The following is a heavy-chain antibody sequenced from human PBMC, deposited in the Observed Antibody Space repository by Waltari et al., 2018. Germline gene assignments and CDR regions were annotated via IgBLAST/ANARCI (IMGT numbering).Heavy chain of an antibody. CDR1: GYTLTELS. V-gene: IGHV1-24*01. D-gene: IGHD6-19*01. J-gene: IGHJ4*02. CDR3: ATDGPGYSSGWYVSGY. CDR2: FEPEEGET. Sequence: QVQLVQSGAEVKKPGASVKVSCKVSGYTLTELSMHWVRQAPGKGLEWMGGFEPEEGETIYDQKFQGRVTMTEETSTDTAYMELSSLGSEDTAVYYCATDGPGYSSGWYVSGYWGQGTLVTVSS.